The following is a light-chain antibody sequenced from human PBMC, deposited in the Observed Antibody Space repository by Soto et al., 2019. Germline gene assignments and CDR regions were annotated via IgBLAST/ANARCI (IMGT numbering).Light chain of an antibody. V-gene: IGLV1-47*01. J-gene: IGLJ2*01. Sequence: QSALTQPPSVSGTPGQRVTISCSGSSSNIGSNYVYWYQQLPGTAPKLLIYKNEQRPSGVPDRFSGSKSGTSASLAISGLRSEDEADYYCAAWDDSLSGVVFGGGTKLTVL. CDR2: KNE. CDR3: AAWDDSLSGVV. CDR1: SSNIGSNY.